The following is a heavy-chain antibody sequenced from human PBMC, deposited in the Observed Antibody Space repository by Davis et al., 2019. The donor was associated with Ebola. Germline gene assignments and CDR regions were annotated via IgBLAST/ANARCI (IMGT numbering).Heavy chain of an antibody. CDR2: INHSGST. J-gene: IGHJ6*02. Sequence: PSETLSLTCAVYGGSFSGYYWSWIRQPPGKGLEWIGEINHSGSTNYNPSLKSRVTISVDTSKNQFSLKLSSVTAADTAVYYCARVWFRERAYGMDVWGQGTTVTVSS. V-gene: IGHV4-34*01. CDR1: GGSFSGYY. D-gene: IGHD3-10*01. CDR3: ARVWFRERAYGMDV.